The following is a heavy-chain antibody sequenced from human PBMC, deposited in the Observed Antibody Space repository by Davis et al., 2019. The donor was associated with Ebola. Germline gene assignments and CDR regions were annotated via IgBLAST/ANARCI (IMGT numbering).Heavy chain of an antibody. D-gene: IGHD5-12*01. CDR1: GYTFTSYG. V-gene: IGHV1-18*01. J-gene: IGHJ5*02. CDR2: IGTYNGNT. CDR3: ARGRKVAKMGSWFDP. Sequence: ASVKVSCKASGYTFTSYGITWVRQAPGQGLEWMGWIGTYNGNTNYAQKLQGRVTMTRNTSISTAYMELSSLTSEDTAVYYCARGRKVAKMGSWFDPWGQGTLVTVSS.